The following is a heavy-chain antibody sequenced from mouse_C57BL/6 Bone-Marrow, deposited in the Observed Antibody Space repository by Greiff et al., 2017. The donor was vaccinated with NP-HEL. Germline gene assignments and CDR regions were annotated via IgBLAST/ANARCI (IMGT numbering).Heavy chain of an antibody. Sequence: EVHLVESGGGLVKPGGSLKLSCAASGFTFSSYAMSWVRQTPEKRLEWVATISDGGSYTYYPDNVKGRFTISRDNAKNNLYLQMSHLKSEDTAMYYCARGYYGSRHWYLDVWGTGTTVTVSS. CDR1: GFTFSSYA. CDR2: ISDGGSYT. D-gene: IGHD1-1*01. CDR3: ARGYYGSRHWYLDV. V-gene: IGHV5-4*01. J-gene: IGHJ1*03.